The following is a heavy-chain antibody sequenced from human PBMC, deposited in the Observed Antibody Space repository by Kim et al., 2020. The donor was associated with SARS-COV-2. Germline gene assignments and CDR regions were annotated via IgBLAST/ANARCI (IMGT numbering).Heavy chain of an antibody. V-gene: IGHV3-33*01. CDR3: ARDWNKQWLAFFDY. Sequence: GGSLRLSCAASGFTFSSYGMHWVRQAPGKGLEWVAVIWYDGSNKYYADSVKGRFTISRDNSKNTLYLQMNSLRAEDTAVYYCARDWNKQWLAFFDYWGQGTLVTVSS. CDR2: IWYDGSNK. D-gene: IGHD6-19*01. J-gene: IGHJ4*02. CDR1: GFTFSSYG.